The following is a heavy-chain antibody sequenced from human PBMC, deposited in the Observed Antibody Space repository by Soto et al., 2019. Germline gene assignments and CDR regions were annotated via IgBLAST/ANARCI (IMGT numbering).Heavy chain of an antibody. Sequence: EVQLVESGGGLVQPGGSLRLSCAASGFTFSSYSMNWVRQAPGKGLEWVSYISSSSSTIYYADSVKGRFTISRDNAKNSLYLQMNSLRAEDTAVYYCARANYYGSPGDFDYCGHGTLVTVAS. J-gene: IGHJ4*01. CDR3: ARANYYGSPGDFDY. CDR1: GFTFSSYS. V-gene: IGHV3-48*01. CDR2: ISSSSSTI. D-gene: IGHD3-10*01.